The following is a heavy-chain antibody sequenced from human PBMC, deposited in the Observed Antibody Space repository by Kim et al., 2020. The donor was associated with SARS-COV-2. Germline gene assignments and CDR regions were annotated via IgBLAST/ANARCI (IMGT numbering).Heavy chain of an antibody. CDR3: ARDDVPMYYDFWSGSSREHYGMDV. CDR1: GGSISSGSYY. V-gene: IGHV4-61*02. D-gene: IGHD3-3*01. J-gene: IGHJ6*02. Sequence: SETLSLTCTVSGGSISSGSYYWSWIRQPAGKGLEWIGRIYTSGSTNYNPSLKSRVTISVDTSKNQFSLKLSSVTAADTAVYYCARDDVPMYYDFWSGSSREHYGMDVWGQGTTVTVSS. CDR2: IYTSGST.